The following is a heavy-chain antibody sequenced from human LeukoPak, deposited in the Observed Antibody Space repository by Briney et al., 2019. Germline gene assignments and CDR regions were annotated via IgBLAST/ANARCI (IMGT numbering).Heavy chain of an antibody. V-gene: IGHV3-49*04. D-gene: IGHD3-22*01. CDR2: IRSKAYGGTT. CDR3: LYYYDSSGYYLPDH. J-gene: IGHJ4*02. CDR1: GLTFGEYA. Sequence: GGSLRLSCTASGLTFGEYAMGWVRQAPGKRLEWVGVIRSKAYGGTTEYAASVKGRFTISRDDSKSIAYLQMNSLKSEDTAVYHCLYYYDSSGYYLPDHWGQGTLVTVSS.